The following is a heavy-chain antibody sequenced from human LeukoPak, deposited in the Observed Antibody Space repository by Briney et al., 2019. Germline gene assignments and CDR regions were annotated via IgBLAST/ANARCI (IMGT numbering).Heavy chain of an antibody. CDR2: IIPILGIA. V-gene: IGHV1-69*04. J-gene: IGHJ4*02. CDR1: GGTFSSYA. CDR3: ARDLGDGYKGNY. Sequence: ASVKVSCKASGGTFSSYAISWVRQAPGQGLEWMGRIIPILGIANYAQKFQGRVTITADKSTSTAYMELSSLRSEDTAVYYCARDLGDGYKGNYWGQGTLVTVSS. D-gene: IGHD5-24*01.